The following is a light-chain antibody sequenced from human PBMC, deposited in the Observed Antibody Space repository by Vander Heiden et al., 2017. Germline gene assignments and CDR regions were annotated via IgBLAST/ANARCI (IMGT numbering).Light chain of an antibody. Sequence: SYLLTQPPSVSVAPGKTAIITCGGNNIGRKSVHWYQQRPGQAPVLVVYDDSDRPSGIPERFSGSNSGNTATLSISRVEAGDEADYYCQVWDSTSEHRVFGGGTKLTVL. CDR1: NIGRKS. V-gene: IGLV3-21*03. CDR3: QVWDSTSEHRV. J-gene: IGLJ3*02. CDR2: DDS.